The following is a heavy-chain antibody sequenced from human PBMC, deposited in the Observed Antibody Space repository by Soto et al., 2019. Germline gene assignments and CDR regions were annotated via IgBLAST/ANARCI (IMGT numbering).Heavy chain of an antibody. CDR2: IYYSGST. D-gene: IGHD3-22*01. V-gene: IGHV4-31*03. J-gene: IGHJ4*02. Sequence: SETLSLTCTVSGGSISSGDYYWSWIRQHPGKGLEWIGYIYYSGSTYYNPSLKSRVTISVDTSKNQFSLKLSSVTAADTAVYYCAISHYYYDRSGYFHYWGQGFLVTVSS. CDR1: GGSISSGDYY. CDR3: AISHYYYDRSGYFHY.